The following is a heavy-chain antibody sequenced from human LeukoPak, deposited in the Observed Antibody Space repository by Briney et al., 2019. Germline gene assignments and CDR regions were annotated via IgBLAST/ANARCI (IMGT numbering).Heavy chain of an antibody. CDR3: AREISSGWHYGMDV. J-gene: IGHJ6*02. CDR2: ISSSSSYI. Sequence: GGSLRLSCAASGFTFSSYSMNWVRQAPGKGLEWVSSISSSSSYIYYADSVKGRFTISRDNAKNSLSLQMNSLRAEDTAVYYCAREISSGWHYGMDVWGQGTTVTVSS. CDR1: GFTFSSYS. V-gene: IGHV3-21*01. D-gene: IGHD6-19*01.